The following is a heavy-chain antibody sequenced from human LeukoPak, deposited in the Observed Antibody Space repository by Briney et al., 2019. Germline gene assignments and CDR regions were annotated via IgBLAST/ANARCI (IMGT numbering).Heavy chain of an antibody. CDR2: IYSVGSDT. Sequence: GGSLRLSCAASGFTFSSYWMHWVRQAPGKGLLWVSTIYSVGSDTLYADSVKGRFTISRDNAKNTLYLQMNSLRAEDTAVYYCARDRRYSPDYWGRGTLVTVSS. V-gene: IGHV3-74*01. D-gene: IGHD5-18*01. CDR3: ARDRRYSPDY. J-gene: IGHJ4*02. CDR1: GFTFSSYW.